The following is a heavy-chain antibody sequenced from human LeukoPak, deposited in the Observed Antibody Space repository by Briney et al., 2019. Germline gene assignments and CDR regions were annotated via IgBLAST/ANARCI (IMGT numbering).Heavy chain of an antibody. CDR2: ISGDGTRT. V-gene: IGHV3-23*01. J-gene: IGHJ4*02. CDR3: AKWPEGAMDYFDY. Sequence: GGSLRLSCAASGFSFSSYAMTWARQAPVKGLEWVSAISGDGTRTYYADSVKGRFTISRDNSKNTLYLEMSSLRVEDTAIYHCAKWPEGAMDYFDYWGQGTLVTVSS. D-gene: IGHD3-16*01. CDR1: GFSFSSYA.